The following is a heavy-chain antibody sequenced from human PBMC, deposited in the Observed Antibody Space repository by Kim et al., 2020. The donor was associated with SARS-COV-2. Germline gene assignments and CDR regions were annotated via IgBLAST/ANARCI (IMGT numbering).Heavy chain of an antibody. Sequence: GGSLRLSCAASGFTFSSYGMHWVRQAPGKGLEWVAVIWYDGSNKYYADSVKGRFTISRDNSKNTLYLQMNSLRAEDTAVYYCAKDVETAARGTESYYYGMDVWGQGTTVTVSS. V-gene: IGHV3-33*06. CDR2: IWYDGSNK. J-gene: IGHJ6*02. D-gene: IGHD3-16*01. CDR1: GFTFSSYG. CDR3: AKDVETAARGTESYYYGMDV.